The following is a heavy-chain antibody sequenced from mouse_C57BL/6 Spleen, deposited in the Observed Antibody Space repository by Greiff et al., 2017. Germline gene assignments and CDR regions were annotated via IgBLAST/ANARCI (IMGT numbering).Heavy chain of an antibody. Sequence: EVQLQQSGPELVKPGASVKISCKASGYTFTDYYMNWVKPSHGKSLEWIGDINPNNGGTSYNQKFKGKATLTVDKSSSTAYMELRSLTSEDSAVYYCARRGKRSSYVDFDVWGTGTTVTVSS. CDR1: GYTFTDYY. CDR3: ARRGKRSSYVDFDV. V-gene: IGHV1-26*01. CDR2: INPNNGGT. J-gene: IGHJ1*03. D-gene: IGHD1-1*01.